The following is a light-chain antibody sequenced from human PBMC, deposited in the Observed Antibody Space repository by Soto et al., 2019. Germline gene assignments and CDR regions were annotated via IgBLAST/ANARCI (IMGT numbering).Light chain of an antibody. Sequence: DIQMTQSPSSLSASVGDRVTITCRASRSVSSYLNWYQHKPGKAPKLLIYAASSLQSGVPSRFSGSGSGTDFTLTISSLQPEDFATYYCQQSYSTPITFGQGTRLEIK. CDR3: QQSYSTPIT. CDR2: AAS. J-gene: IGKJ5*01. CDR1: RSVSSY. V-gene: IGKV1-39*01.